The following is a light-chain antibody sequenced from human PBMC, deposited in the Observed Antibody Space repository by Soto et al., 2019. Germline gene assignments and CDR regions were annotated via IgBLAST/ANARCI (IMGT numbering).Light chain of an antibody. CDR3: QQLNTFPPFFT. V-gene: IGKV1-9*01. CDR2: GAS. J-gene: IGKJ3*01. Sequence: DIQLTQSPSFLSAPVGDRVTITCRASQGIRSYLAWYQQRPGKAPELLIYGASTLRPGGASRFSGSGSGTEFTLTISSLQPEDFATYFCQQLNTFPPFFTFGPGTKVDIK. CDR1: QGIRSY.